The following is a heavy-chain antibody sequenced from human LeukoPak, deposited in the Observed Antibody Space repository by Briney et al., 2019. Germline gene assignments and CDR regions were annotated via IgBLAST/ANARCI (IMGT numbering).Heavy chain of an antibody. CDR2: IYYSGST. Sequence: SETLSLTCTVSGGSISSYYWSWIRQPPGKGLEWIGYIYYSGSTNYNPPLKSRVTISVDTSKNQFSLKLSSVTAADTAVYYCARAAGGLLNNYYYYMDVWGKGTTVTVSS. J-gene: IGHJ6*03. CDR3: ARAAGGLLNNYYYYMDV. V-gene: IGHV4-59*08. D-gene: IGHD2-21*02. CDR1: GGSISSYY.